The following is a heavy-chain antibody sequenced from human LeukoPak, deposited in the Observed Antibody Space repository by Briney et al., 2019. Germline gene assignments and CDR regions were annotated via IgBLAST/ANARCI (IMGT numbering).Heavy chain of an antibody. D-gene: IGHD6-6*01. J-gene: IGHJ4*02. V-gene: IGHV4-34*01. CDR1: GGSFSGYY. CDR3: ARRRSVAADPYYFDY. Sequence: PSETLSLTCAVYGGSFSGYYWSWIRQPPGKGLEWIGEINHSGSTNYNPSLKSRVTISVDTSKNQFSLKLSSVTAADTAVYYCARRRSVAADPYYFDYWGQGTLVTVSS. CDR2: INHSGST.